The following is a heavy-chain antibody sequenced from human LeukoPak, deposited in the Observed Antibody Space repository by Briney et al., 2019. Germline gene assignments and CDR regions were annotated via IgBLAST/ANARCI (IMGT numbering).Heavy chain of an antibody. D-gene: IGHD1-26*01. V-gene: IGHV6-1*01. J-gene: IGHJ3*01. CDR2: TYYTSKWNN. Sequence: TSQTLSLTCATSGDRVSTQNGAWNWVRLSPSGGLEWLGRTYYTSKWNNDYSVSLRGRITVNPDTSRNQFSLQLDSVTPEDTAVYYCARSEWDSGAFDVWGQGTVVIVSS. CDR1: GDRVSTQNGA. CDR3: ARSEWDSGAFDV.